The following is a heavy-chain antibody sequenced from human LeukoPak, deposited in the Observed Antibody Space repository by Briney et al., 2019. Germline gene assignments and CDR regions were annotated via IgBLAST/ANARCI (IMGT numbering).Heavy chain of an antibody. J-gene: IGHJ4*02. Sequence: GGSLRLSCAASGFTFSSYAMSWVRQAPGKGLEWVAVISYDGSNKYYADSVKGRFTISRDNSKNTLYLQMNSLRAEDPAVYYCAKGRGSIAAGGSDYWGQGTLVTVSS. CDR1: GFTFSSYA. D-gene: IGHD6-13*01. CDR3: AKGRGSIAAGGSDY. V-gene: IGHV3-30*18. CDR2: ISYDGSNK.